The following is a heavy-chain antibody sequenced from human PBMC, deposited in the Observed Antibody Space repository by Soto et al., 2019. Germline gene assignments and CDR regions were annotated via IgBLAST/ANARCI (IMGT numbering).Heavy chain of an antibody. J-gene: IGHJ4*02. D-gene: IGHD3-22*01. CDR2: INHSGST. V-gene: IGHV4-34*01. CDR3: ARVLRGRGYYYDSSRAFDY. Sequence: SETLSLTCAVYGGSFSGYYWSWIRQPPGKGLEWIGEINHSGSTNYNPSLKSRVTISVDTSRNQFSLKLSSVTAADTAVYYCARVLRGRGYYYDSSRAFDYWGQGTLVTVSS. CDR1: GGSFSGYY.